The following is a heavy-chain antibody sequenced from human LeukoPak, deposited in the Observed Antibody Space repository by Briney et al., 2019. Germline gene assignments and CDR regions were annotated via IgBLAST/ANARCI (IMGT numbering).Heavy chain of an antibody. CDR2: ISAYNGNT. CDR3: AREGLVTSSPLYNWFDP. V-gene: IGHV1-18*01. J-gene: IGHJ5*02. D-gene: IGHD3/OR15-3a*01. CDR1: GYTFTSYG. Sequence: GASVKVSCKASGYTFTSYGISWVRQAPGQGLEWMGWISAYNGNTNYAQKLQGRVTMTTDTSTSTAYMELRSLRSDDTAVYYCAREGLVTSSPLYNWFDPWGQGNLVTVSS.